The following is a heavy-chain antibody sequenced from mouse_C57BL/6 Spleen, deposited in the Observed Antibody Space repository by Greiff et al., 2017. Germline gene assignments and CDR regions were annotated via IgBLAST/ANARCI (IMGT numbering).Heavy chain of an antibody. CDR2: INPSSGYT. CDR1: GYTFTSYT. D-gene: IGHD1-1*01. V-gene: IGHV1-4*01. CDR3: ARSYYGSSQFAY. Sequence: QVHVKQSGAELARPGASVKMSCKASGYTFTSYTMHWVKQRPGQGLEWIGYINPSSGYTKYNQKFKDKATLTADKSSSTAYMQLSSLTSEDSAVYYCARSYYGSSQFAYWGQGTLVTVSA. J-gene: IGHJ3*01.